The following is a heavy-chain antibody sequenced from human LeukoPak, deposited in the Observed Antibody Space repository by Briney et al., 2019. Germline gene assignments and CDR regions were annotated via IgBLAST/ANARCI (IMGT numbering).Heavy chain of an antibody. D-gene: IGHD6-13*01. CDR3: ATDISSSSWGVY. J-gene: IGHJ4*02. V-gene: IGHV4-38-2*02. CDR1: AYSIRNRFY. Sequence: SETLSLTRTVSAYSIRNRFYWGWIRQSPGNGLEFLGTMHQIGTTHSNPSVESRLTMSVDTSNNHFSLKLSSVTAADTAVYYCATDISSSSWGVYWGQGTLVTVSS. CDR2: MHQIGTT.